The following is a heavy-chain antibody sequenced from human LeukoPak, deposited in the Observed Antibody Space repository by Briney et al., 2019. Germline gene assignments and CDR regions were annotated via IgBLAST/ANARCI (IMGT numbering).Heavy chain of an antibody. Sequence: ASVKVSCKASGYTFTGYYMHWVRQAPGQGLEWMGWINPDSGGTNYGKNFQGRVTMTRDTSISIVYMEMNRLRSDDTAAYYCARVKERTKATIPDYFQHWGQGTLVTVSS. D-gene: IGHD4-17*01. J-gene: IGHJ1*01. CDR2: INPDSGGT. V-gene: IGHV1-2*02. CDR3: ARVKERTKATIPDYFQH. CDR1: GYTFTGYY.